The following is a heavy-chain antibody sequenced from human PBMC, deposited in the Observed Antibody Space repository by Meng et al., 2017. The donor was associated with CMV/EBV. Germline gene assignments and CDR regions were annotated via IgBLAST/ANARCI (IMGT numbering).Heavy chain of an antibody. D-gene: IGHD3-3*01. CDR1: GFTFSSYG. J-gene: IGHJ6*02. Sequence: GESLKISCASSGFTFSSYGMHWVPQAPGKGLGWVAFIRYDGSNKYSADSVKGRFTISRDNSKNTLYLQMNSLRAEDTAVYYCAKDFYAFWSGYLIGYYYSYGMDVWGQGTTVTVSS. CDR3: AKDFYAFWSGYLIGYYYSYGMDV. CDR2: IRYDGSNK. V-gene: IGHV3-30*02.